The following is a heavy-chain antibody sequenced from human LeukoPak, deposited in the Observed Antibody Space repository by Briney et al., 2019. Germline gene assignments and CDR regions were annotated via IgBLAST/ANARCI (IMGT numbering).Heavy chain of an antibody. CDR2: ISYDGSTK. D-gene: IGHD1-26*01. CDR3: AKDQEGATDY. V-gene: IGHV3-30*18. CDR1: GITFSSYA. Sequence: GGSLRLSCAASGITFSSYAMTWVRQAPGKGLEWVAVISYDGSTKYYAESVKGRFTISRDNSKNTLYLQMNSLRAEDTAVYYCAKDQEGATDYWGQGTLVTVSS. J-gene: IGHJ4*02.